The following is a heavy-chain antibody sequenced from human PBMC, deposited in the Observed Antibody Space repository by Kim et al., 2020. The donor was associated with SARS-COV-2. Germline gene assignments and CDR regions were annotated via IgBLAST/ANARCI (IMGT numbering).Heavy chain of an antibody. CDR3: ATPDYGDHRGYGY. Sequence: YAQKFQGRVTMTEDTSTDTSYMELSSLRSEDTAVYYCATPDYGDHRGYGYWGQGTLVTVSS. J-gene: IGHJ4*02. D-gene: IGHD4-17*01. V-gene: IGHV1-24*01.